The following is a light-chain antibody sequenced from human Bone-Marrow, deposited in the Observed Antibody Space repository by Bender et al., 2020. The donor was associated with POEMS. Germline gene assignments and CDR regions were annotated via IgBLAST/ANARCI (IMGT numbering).Light chain of an antibody. CDR1: ITESKG. J-gene: IGLJ3*02. V-gene: IGLV3-21*03. CDR2: DDS. Sequence: VLTQPSSVSVAPGKTAKITCGADITESKGVHWYQQKPGQAPVVVVHDDSDRPSKIPERFSGSKSGNTATLTIRGVEAGDEADYYCQVWDTTTDSPLFGGGTKLTVL. CDR3: QVWDTTTDSPL.